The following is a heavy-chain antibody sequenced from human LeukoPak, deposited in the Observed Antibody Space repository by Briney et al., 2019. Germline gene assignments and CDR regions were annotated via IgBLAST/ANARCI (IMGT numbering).Heavy chain of an antibody. V-gene: IGHV3-7*01. CDR2: IKQDGSEK. CDR1: GFTFSSYW. Sequence: GGSLRLSCAASGFTFSSYWMSWVRQAPGKGLEWVANIKQDGSEKYYVDSVKGQFTISRDNAKNSLYLQMNSLRAEDTAVYYCASGIVVVPAAQVNYWGQGTLVTVSS. CDR3: ASGIVVVPAAQVNY. J-gene: IGHJ4*02. D-gene: IGHD2-2*01.